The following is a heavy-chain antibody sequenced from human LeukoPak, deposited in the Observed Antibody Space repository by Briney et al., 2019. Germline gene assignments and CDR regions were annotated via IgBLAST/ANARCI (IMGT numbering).Heavy chain of an antibody. CDR1: GGSISSNNW. V-gene: IGHV4-4*02. Sequence: SETLSLTCGVSGGSISSNNWGSGVRQPPGQRLDWIGEIYHCGSANYNPSLKSLVTISVDKSKNQFSLKLTSVHAADRAVYYCARDDPHSIIVQFSWYFDLWGRGTLVTVSS. J-gene: IGHJ2*01. CDR3: ARDDPHSIIVQFSWYFDL. D-gene: IGHD2/OR15-2a*01. CDR2: IYHCGSA.